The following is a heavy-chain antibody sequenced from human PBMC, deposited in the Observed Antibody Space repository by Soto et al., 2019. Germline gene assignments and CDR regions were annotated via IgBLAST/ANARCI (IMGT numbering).Heavy chain of an antibody. V-gene: IGHV1-18*01. D-gene: IGHD3-16*01. Sequence: QVQLVQSGAEVKKPGASVKVSCKASGYTFTSYGLSWVRQAPGQGLEWMGWINGYTGNTNYAQKFQGRVTMTTDTSTNTAYLDLWTLISDDRAVYYCARSWVTGKGGIDVWGQGTTVTVSS. CDR3: ARSWVTGKGGIDV. CDR2: INGYTGNT. J-gene: IGHJ6*02. CDR1: GYTFTSYG.